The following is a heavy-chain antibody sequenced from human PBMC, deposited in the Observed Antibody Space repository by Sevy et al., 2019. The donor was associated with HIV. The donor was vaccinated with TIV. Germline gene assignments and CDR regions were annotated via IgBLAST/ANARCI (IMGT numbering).Heavy chain of an antibody. J-gene: IGHJ6*02. D-gene: IGHD2-2*01. V-gene: IGHV3-23*01. CDR3: AKRYCSTITCYDDDFWNPYYFYGLDV. CDR2: ISAGGTTT. CDR1: GFIFSNYP. Sequence: GGSLRLSCAASGFIFSNYPMSWVRHSPGKGLEWVSDISAGGTTTYYADSVEGRFTISRDNSKNTVSLQMNSLGAEDTAIYYCAKRYCSTITCYDDDFWNPYYFYGLDVWGQGILVTVSS.